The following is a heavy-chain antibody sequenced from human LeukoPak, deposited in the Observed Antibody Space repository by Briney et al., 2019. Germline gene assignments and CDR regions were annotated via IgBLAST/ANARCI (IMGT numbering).Heavy chain of an antibody. D-gene: IGHD2-2*01. CDR3: ARGRSASSYSSIDY. J-gene: IGHJ4*02. Sequence: GSLRLSPAPPRFTPSSYAITWVRHAPRKRLEWVSVISGGADPTSYADSVKGRFTISRDNSRNTLYLQMNSLRAEDTAVYYCARGRSASSYSSIDYWGQGALVTVSS. CDR1: RFTPSSYA. V-gene: IGHV3-23*01. CDR2: ISGGADPT.